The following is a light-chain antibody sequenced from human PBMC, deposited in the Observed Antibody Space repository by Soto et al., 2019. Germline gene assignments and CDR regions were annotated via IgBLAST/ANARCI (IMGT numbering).Light chain of an antibody. CDR3: QSYDSSLSKYV. V-gene: IGLV1-40*01. Sequence: QSVLTQPPSVSEAPGQRVTISCTGTSSDIGAGYDVHWYQQLPGAAPKLLIYSNAIRPSGVPDRFSGSKSGTSASLAITGLRAEDEADYYCQSYDSSLSKYVFGTGTK. CDR2: SNA. J-gene: IGLJ1*01. CDR1: SSDIGAGYD.